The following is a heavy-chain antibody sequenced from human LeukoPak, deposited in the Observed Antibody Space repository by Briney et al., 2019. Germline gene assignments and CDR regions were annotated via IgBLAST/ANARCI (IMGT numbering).Heavy chain of an antibody. CDR2: INHSGST. CDR3: ARVKQWLVRTYFDY. D-gene: IGHD6-19*01. Sequence: PSETLSLXCAVYGGSFSGYYWSWIRQPPGKGLEWIGEINHSGSTNYNPSLKSRVTISVDTSKNQFSLKLSSVTAADTAVYYCARVKQWLVRTYFDYWGQGTLVTVSS. V-gene: IGHV4-34*01. J-gene: IGHJ4*02. CDR1: GGSFSGYY.